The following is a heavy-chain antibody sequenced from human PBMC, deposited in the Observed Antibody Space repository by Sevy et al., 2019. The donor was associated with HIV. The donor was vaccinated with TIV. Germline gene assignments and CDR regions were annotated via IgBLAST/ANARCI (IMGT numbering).Heavy chain of an antibody. CDR2: IQYDGSNK. CDR3: VKEGGGEGGDH. D-gene: IGHD2-21*01. CDR1: GFSYSSYG. V-gene: IGHV3-30*02. Sequence: GGSLRLSCAASGFSYSSYGMHWVRQAPGKGLEWVAYIQYDGSNKYYADSVKGRFTISRDNSKNTLDLQMNSVRVEDTAVYYCVKEGGGEGGDHWGQGTLVTVSS. J-gene: IGHJ4*02.